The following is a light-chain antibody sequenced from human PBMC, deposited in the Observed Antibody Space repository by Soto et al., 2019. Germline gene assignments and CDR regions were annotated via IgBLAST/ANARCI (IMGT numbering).Light chain of an antibody. Sequence: DIVMTQSPDSLSVSLGERATINCKSSQSILYSSNNKNYLTWYQQKPGQPPKMLFYWASTRESGVPDRFSGSGSGTDFTLTISSLQAEDVAVYYCQQYYSTPLTCGGGTKVEIK. CDR3: QQYYSTPLT. J-gene: IGKJ4*01. CDR1: QSILYSSNNKNY. V-gene: IGKV4-1*01. CDR2: WAS.